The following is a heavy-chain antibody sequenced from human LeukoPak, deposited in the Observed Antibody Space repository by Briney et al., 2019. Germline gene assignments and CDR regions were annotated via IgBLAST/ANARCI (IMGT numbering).Heavy chain of an antibody. CDR3: ARGGSSGYPAWAFDI. CDR1: GVSIRSYY. CDR2: VYYSGRT. Sequence: SETLSLTCTVSGVSIRSYYWDWIRQPPGKELECLGSVYYSGRTNYNPSLKSGVTMSVATSKNQFSLNLYSVTAADTAVYSCARGGSSGYPAWAFDIWGQGTMVTVSS. J-gene: IGHJ3*02. V-gene: IGHV4-59*01. D-gene: IGHD3-22*01.